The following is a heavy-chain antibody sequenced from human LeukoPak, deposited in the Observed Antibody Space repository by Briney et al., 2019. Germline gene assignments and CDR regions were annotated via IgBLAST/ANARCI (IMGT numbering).Heavy chain of an antibody. D-gene: IGHD5-18*01. CDR2: IIPIFGTA. J-gene: IGHJ6*03. Sequence: SVKVSCKASGGTFSSYAISGVRQAPGQGLEWMGGIIPIFGTANYAQKFQGRVTITADKSTSTAYMELSRVRSEDTAVYYCARDYPYDGYSYSPVPGKGPYYYYYMDVWGKGTTVTVSS. V-gene: IGHV1-69*06. CDR3: ARDYPYDGYSYSPVPGKGPYYYYYMDV. CDR1: GGTFSSYA.